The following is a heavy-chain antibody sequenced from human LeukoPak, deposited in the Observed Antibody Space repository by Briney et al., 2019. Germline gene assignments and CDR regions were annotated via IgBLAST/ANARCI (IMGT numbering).Heavy chain of an antibody. CDR3: ARRGLKATGVVDY. J-gene: IGHJ4*02. V-gene: IGHV1-2*02. Sequence: ASVKVSCKASGYTFTGYYMHWVRQAPGQGLEWMGGSNPNSGGTNYAQKFQGRVTMTRDTSISTAYMELSRLRSDDTAVYYCARRGLKATGVVDYWGQGTLVTVSS. CDR1: GYTFTGYY. D-gene: IGHD5-12*01. CDR2: SNPNSGGT.